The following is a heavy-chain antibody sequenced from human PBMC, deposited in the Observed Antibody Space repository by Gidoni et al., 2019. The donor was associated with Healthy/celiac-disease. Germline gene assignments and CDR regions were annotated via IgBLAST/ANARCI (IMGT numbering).Heavy chain of an antibody. D-gene: IGHD1-26*01. Sequence: EVQLLKSGGGWVQPRGCRCHSCAASGRPRSSFDMSWVRQATGNGLEWVSAISRRCGRTYYADSVKGRLTISRDNSKNTLFLQMHSLSAADTAVYYCSKVHQWDLLWWFDPWGQGTLVTVSS. V-gene: IGHV3-23*01. CDR3: SKVHQWDLLWWFDP. CDR2: ISRRCGRT. CDR1: GRPRSSFD. J-gene: IGHJ5*02.